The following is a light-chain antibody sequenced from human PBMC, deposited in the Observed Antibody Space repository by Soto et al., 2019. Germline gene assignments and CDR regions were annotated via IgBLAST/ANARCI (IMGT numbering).Light chain of an antibody. Sequence: EIVLTQSPGTLSLSPGERATLSCRATQTISSNYLAWYQQKPGQPPKLLIYWASTRESGVPDRFGGSGSGTDFTLTVSSLQAEDVAVYYCQQYYSTPITFGQGTRLEIK. CDR3: QQYYSTPIT. J-gene: IGKJ5*01. CDR1: QTISSNY. CDR2: WAS. V-gene: IGKV4-1*01.